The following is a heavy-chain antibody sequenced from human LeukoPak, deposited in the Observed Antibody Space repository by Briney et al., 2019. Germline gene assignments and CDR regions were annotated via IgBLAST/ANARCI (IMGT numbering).Heavy chain of an antibody. D-gene: IGHD3-10*01. Sequence: RSGGSLRLSCAASGFSLSNYWMSWVRQAPGKGLKGVANINRDGSDKYYVDSVMGRFTISKDNAKNSVYLQMNSLRPEDTAIYYCAWYGVTHGLDVWGQGTTVTVSS. V-gene: IGHV3-7*01. CDR2: INRDGSDK. J-gene: IGHJ6*02. CDR3: AWYGVTHGLDV. CDR1: GFSLSNYW.